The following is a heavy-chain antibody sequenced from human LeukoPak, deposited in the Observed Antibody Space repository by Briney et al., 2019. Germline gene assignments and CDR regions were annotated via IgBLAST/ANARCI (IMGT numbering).Heavy chain of an antibody. V-gene: IGHV3-33*08. D-gene: IGHD6-13*01. Sequence: TGGSLRLSCAASGFTFSNAWMSWVRQAPGKGLEWVAVIWYDGSNKYYADSVKGRFTISRDNPKNTLYLQMNSLRAEDTAVYYCARDLHTGGIAAAGTDYGMDVWGQGTTVTVSS. CDR1: GFTFSNAW. CDR3: ARDLHTGGIAAAGTDYGMDV. CDR2: IWYDGSNK. J-gene: IGHJ6*02.